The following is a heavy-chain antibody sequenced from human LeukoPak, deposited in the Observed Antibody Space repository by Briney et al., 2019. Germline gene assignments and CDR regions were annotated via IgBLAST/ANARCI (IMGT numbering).Heavy chain of an antibody. V-gene: IGHV4-4*07. CDR3: ARGQAYVDSPSPFDY. CDR2: IYTSGRT. CDR1: GGYIGGYY. D-gene: IGHD4-17*01. Sequence: SETLSLTCTVSGGYIGGYYWSWIRQPAGKGLEWIGRIYTSGRTNYNPSLKSRVAMSVDTSNNQFSLKLGSVTAADTAVFYCARGQAYVDSPSPFDYWGQGTLVTVSS. J-gene: IGHJ4*02.